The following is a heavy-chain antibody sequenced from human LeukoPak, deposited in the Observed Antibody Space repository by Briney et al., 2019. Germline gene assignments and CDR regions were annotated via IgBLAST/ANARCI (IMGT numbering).Heavy chain of an antibody. Sequence: ASVKVSCKASGYTFTSYYMHWVRQAPGQGLEWMGIINPSGGSASYAQKFQGRVTMTRDASTSTVYMELSSLRSEDTAVYYCARAGDSSSWSNSFDYWGQGTLVTVSS. CDR3: ARAGDSSSWSNSFDY. CDR1: GYTFTSYY. J-gene: IGHJ4*02. V-gene: IGHV1-46*01. CDR2: INPSGGSA. D-gene: IGHD6-13*01.